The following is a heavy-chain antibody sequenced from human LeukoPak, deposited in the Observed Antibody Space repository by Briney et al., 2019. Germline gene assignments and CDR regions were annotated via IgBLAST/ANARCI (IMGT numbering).Heavy chain of an antibody. CDR2: IYHSGST. CDR3: ATEYSYGMWGFDY. J-gene: IGHJ4*02. Sequence: SETLSLTCTVSGGSISSYYWSWIRQPPGKGLEWIGYIYHSGSTNYSPSLMSRVTMSVDTSKNQFSLKLNSVTAAVTAVYYCATEYSYGMWGFDYWGQGTLVTVSS. CDR1: GGSISSYY. V-gene: IGHV4-59*01. D-gene: IGHD5-18*01.